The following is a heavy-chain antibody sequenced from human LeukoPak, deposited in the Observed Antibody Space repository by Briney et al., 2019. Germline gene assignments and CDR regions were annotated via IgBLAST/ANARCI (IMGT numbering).Heavy chain of an antibody. CDR3: ARRQCSGGSCYLYSDY. CDR1: GYTFTSYG. D-gene: IGHD2-15*01. Sequence: GASVKVSCKASGYTFTSYGISWVRQAPGQGLEGMGWISAYNGNTNYAQKLQGRVTMTTDTSTSTAYMELRSLRSDDTAVYYCARRQCSGGSCYLYSDYWGQGTLVTVSS. CDR2: ISAYNGNT. J-gene: IGHJ4*02. V-gene: IGHV1-18*01.